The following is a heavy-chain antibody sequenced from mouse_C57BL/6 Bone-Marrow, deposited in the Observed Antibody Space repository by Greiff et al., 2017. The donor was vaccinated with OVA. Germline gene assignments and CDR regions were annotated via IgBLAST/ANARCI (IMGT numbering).Heavy chain of an antibody. V-gene: IGHV1-64*01. CDR2: IHPISGST. Sequence: QVQLKQPGAELVKPGASVKLSCKASGYTFTSYWMHWVKQRPGQGLEWIGIIHPISGSTNYNEKFKSKATLTVDKSSSTAYMQLSSLTSEDSAVYYCANYYGSDYFDYWGQGTTLTVSS. D-gene: IGHD1-1*01. CDR3: ANYYGSDYFDY. CDR1: GYTFTSYW. J-gene: IGHJ2*01.